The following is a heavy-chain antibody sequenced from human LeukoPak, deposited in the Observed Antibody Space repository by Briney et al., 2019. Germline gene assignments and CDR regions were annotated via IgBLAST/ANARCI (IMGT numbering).Heavy chain of an antibody. CDR3: ARVDRKAVGH. J-gene: IGHJ5*02. Sequence: SENLSLTCAVYGGSFSGYYWSWIRQPPGKGLEWIGEINHSGSTNYNPSLKSRVTISVDTSKNQFSLKLSSVTAADTAVYYCARVDRKAVGHWGQGTLVTVSS. CDR2: INHSGST. D-gene: IGHD2-15*01. CDR1: GGSFSGYY. V-gene: IGHV4-34*01.